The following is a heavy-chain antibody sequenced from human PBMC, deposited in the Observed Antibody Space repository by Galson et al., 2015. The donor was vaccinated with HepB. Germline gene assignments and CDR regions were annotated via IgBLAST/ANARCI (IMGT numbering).Heavy chain of an antibody. CDR2: IIPIFGTA. CDR3: ARDRGAVAAYYGMDV. J-gene: IGHJ6*02. CDR1: GGTFSSYA. V-gene: IGHV1-69*13. Sequence: VKVSCKASGGTFSSYAISWVRQAPGQGLEWMGGIIPIFGTANYAQKFQGRVTITADKSTSTAYMELSSLRSEDTAVYYCARDRGAVAAYYGMDVWGQGTTVTVSS. D-gene: IGHD6-19*01.